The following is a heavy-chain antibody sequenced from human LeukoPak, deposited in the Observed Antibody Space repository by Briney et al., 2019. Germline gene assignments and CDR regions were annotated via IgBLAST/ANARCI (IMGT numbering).Heavy chain of an antibody. V-gene: IGHV4-31*03. CDR1: GGSISSGGYY. CDR2: IYYTGGT. D-gene: IGHD4/OR15-4a*01. CDR3: AREIHYGADRWFDP. J-gene: IGHJ5*02. Sequence: KPSQTLSLTCTVSGGSISSGGYYWSWIRQHPGKGLEWIGYIYYTGGTNYNPSLRSRVTMSVDTSNNSFSLKLKSVTAADTAVYHCAREIHYGADRWFDPWGQGILVTVSS.